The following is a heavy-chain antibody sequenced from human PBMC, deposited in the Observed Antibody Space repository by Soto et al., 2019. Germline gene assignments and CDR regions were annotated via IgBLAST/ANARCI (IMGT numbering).Heavy chain of an antibody. CDR2: IYWDDDK. D-gene: IGHD6-19*01. CDR1: GFSLSSTRMA. J-gene: IGHJ4*02. CDR3: AHIVVAGLGYYLDY. V-gene: IGHV2-5*02. Sequence: QITLKESGPTLVKPTQTLTLTCTFSGFSLSSTRMAVGWIRQPPGKALEWLALIYWDDDKRYSPFLKSRLTRTKDTSKNQVVLTMSNMDPVDTARYYCAHIVVAGLGYYLDYWGQGTLVTVSS.